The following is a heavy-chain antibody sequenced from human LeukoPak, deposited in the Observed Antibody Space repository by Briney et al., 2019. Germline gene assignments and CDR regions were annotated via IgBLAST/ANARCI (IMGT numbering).Heavy chain of an antibody. CDR2: IIPIFGTA. D-gene: IGHD5-24*01. Sequence: GASVKVSCKASGGTFSSYAISWVRQAPGQGLEWMGGIIPIFGTANYAQKFQGRVTITADESTSTAYMEPSSLRSEDTAVYYCARAVNGDGYSLIDYWGQGTLVTVSS. V-gene: IGHV1-69*13. CDR1: GGTFSSYA. CDR3: ARAVNGDGYSLIDY. J-gene: IGHJ4*02.